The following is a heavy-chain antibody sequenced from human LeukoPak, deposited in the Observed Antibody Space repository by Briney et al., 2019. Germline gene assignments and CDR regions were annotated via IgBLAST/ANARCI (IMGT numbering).Heavy chain of an antibody. J-gene: IGHJ5*02. Sequence: ASVKVSCKVSGYTLTEISMHWVRQAPGKGLEWMGGFDPEDGETIYAQKFQGRVTMTEDTSTDTAYMELSSLRSEDTAVYYCATLYYDFWSGYYTGRTWFDPWGQGTLVTVSS. D-gene: IGHD3-3*01. CDR3: ATLYYDFWSGYYTGRTWFDP. CDR1: GYTLTEIS. V-gene: IGHV1-24*01. CDR2: FDPEDGET.